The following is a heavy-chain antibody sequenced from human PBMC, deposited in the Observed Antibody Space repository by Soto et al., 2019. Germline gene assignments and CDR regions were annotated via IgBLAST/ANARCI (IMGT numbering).Heavy chain of an antibody. CDR2: ISAYNGNT. D-gene: IGHD2-8*01. J-gene: IGHJ6*02. CDR1: GYTFTSYG. Sequence: QVQLVQSGAEVKKPGASVKVSCKASGYTFTSYGISWVRQAPGQGLEWMGWISAYNGNTNYAQKLQGRVTMTTDTSKSTAYMELRSLSSDDTAVDYCARRAIVPAGYAVYYGMDVWGQGTTVTVSS. CDR3: ARRAIVPAGYAVYYGMDV. V-gene: IGHV1-18*01.